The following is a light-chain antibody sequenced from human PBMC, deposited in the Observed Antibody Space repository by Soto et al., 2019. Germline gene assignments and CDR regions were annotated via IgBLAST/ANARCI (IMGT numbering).Light chain of an antibody. CDR3: QQYNKWPAEIT. J-gene: IGKJ5*01. CDR1: QTISSK. V-gene: IGKV3-15*01. CDR2: GAS. Sequence: EIVMTQSPATLSVSPGERATLSCRASQTISSKLAWYQQTPGQAPRLLIYGASARATGIPARFSGSGSGTEFTLTISSLQSEDSGVYYCQQYNKWPAEITFGQGTRLEN.